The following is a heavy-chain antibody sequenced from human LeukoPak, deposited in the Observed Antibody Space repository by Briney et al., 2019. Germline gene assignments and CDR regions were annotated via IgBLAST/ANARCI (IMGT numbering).Heavy chain of an antibody. J-gene: IGHJ4*02. Sequence: GGSLRLSCAASGFTFSSYAMSWVRQAPGKGLEWVSAISGSGGSTYYADSVKGRFTITRDNSKNTLYLQMNSLRAEDTAVYYCARTYYDYVWGSYRYTPWDYWGQGTLVTVSS. V-gene: IGHV3-23*01. CDR3: ARTYYDYVWGSYRYTPWDY. CDR1: GFTFSSYA. CDR2: ISGSGGST. D-gene: IGHD3-16*02.